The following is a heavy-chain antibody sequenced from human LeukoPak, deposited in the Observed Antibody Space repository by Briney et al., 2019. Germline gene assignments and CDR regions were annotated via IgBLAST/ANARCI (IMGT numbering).Heavy chain of an antibody. CDR1: GFTFSSYY. Sequence: GGSLRLSCAASGFTFSSYYMSWVRQTPGKGLEWVANIKQDGSEKYYVDSVKGRFTISRDNAKNSLYLQMNSLRAEDTAVYYCARETDILTGYDAFDIWGQGTMVTVSS. CDR2: IKQDGSEK. J-gene: IGHJ3*02. D-gene: IGHD3-9*01. CDR3: ARETDILTGYDAFDI. V-gene: IGHV3-7*01.